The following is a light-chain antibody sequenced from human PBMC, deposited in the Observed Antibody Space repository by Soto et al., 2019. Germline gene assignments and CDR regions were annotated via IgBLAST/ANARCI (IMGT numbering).Light chain of an antibody. Sequence: DVQVTQYPSSVSASVGDRVTITFRASQDIAGYLAWYQHKPGRTPGLLIHGASRLQSGVPARFSGSGSGTDFSLSINILQPEDFATFYSQLAYGFPLTFGQGTLLEIK. CDR1: QDIAGY. CDR3: QLAYGFPLT. V-gene: IGKV1D-12*01. CDR2: GAS. J-gene: IGKJ5*01.